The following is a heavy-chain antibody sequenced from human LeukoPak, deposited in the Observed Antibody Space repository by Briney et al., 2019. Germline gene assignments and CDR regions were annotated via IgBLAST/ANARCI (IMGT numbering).Heavy chain of an antibody. J-gene: IGHJ4*02. D-gene: IGHD3-16*02. CDR1: GRSISSSSYY. CDR2: TYYSGST. CDR3: ARDLSEITFGGVIDY. V-gene: IGHV4-39*07. Sequence: SETLSLTCTVSGRSISSSSYYWGWIRHPPGKGLEWIGSTYYSGSTYYDPSLKSRVTISVDTSKNQFSLKLSSVTAADTAVYYCARDLSEITFGGVIDYWGQGTLVTVSS.